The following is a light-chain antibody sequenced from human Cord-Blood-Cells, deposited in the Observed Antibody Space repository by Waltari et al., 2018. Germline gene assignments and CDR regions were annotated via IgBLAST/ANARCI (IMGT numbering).Light chain of an antibody. CDR2: WAS. CDR3: QQYYSTAYT. CDR1: QSVLYSSNNKNY. J-gene: IGKJ2*01. Sequence: DIVMTQSPDSLAVSLGERATINRKSSQSVLYSSNNKNYLAWYKQKPGQPPKLLIYWASTRESGVPDRFSGSGSGTDFTLTISSLQAEDVAVYYCQQYYSTAYTFGQGTKLEIK. V-gene: IGKV4-1*01.